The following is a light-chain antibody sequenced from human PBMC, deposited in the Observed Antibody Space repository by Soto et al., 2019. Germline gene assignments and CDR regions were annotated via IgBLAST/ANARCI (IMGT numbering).Light chain of an antibody. CDR1: NSNIGINY. V-gene: IGLV1-47*02. Sequence: QSVLTQPPSASGTPGQRVVISCSGSNSNIGINYVYWYRQLPGTAPNLLIYNNNERPSGVSDRFSGSKSGTSASLAIAGLRSEDEAEDYCAAWHDTPSHDVFGTGTKVTVL. J-gene: IGLJ1*01. CDR2: NNN. CDR3: AAWHDTPSHDV.